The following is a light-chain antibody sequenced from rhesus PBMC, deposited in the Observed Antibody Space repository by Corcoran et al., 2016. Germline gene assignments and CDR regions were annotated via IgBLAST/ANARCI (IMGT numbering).Light chain of an antibody. CDR1: QSLVHSNGNTY. V-gene: IGKV2-64*01. J-gene: IGKJ3*01. CDR3: GQGTHWPPFT. Sequence: SQSLVHSNGNTYLSWYQQKPGQPPRLLIYKGSNRDSGVPDRFSGSGAGTDFTLKISRVEAEDVGVYYCGQGTHWPPFTFGPGTKLDIK. CDR2: KGS.